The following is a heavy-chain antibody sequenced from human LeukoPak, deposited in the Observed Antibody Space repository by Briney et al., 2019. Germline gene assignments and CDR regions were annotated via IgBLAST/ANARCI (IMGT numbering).Heavy chain of an antibody. CDR1: GYTFTSYG. V-gene: IGHV1-2*02. J-gene: IGHJ5*02. Sequence: ASVKVSCKASGYTFTSYGISWVRQAPGQGLEWMGWIDPNSGGTNYAQKFQGRVTMTRDTSISTAYMELSRLRSDDTAVYYCASWEGYCSGGSCSRGWFDPWGQGTLVTVSS. D-gene: IGHD2-15*01. CDR3: ASWEGYCSGGSCSRGWFDP. CDR2: IDPNSGGT.